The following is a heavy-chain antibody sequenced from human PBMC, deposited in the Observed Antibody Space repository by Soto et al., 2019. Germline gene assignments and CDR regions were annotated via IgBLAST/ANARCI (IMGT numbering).Heavy chain of an antibody. CDR3: ADGPILTAPWAFRY. Sequence: GGSLRLSCAASGFTFSSYAMSWVRQAPGKGLEWVSAISGSGGSTYYADSGKGRFTISRDNSKNTLYLQMNSLSAEDTAVYYCADGPILTAPWAFRYWGQGTLVTVSS. V-gene: IGHV3-23*01. CDR1: GFTFSSYA. D-gene: IGHD3-9*01. CDR2: ISGSGGST. J-gene: IGHJ4*02.